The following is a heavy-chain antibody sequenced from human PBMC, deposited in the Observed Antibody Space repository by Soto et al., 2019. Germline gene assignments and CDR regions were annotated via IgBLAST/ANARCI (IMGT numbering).Heavy chain of an antibody. J-gene: IGHJ6*02. CDR2: ISYDEIDK. CDR3: AKDSGYQLPDNYFYYGLDV. D-gene: IGHD2-2*01. CDR1: GFTFTSHA. Sequence: QGQLVESGGGVVQPGRSLRLSCAASGFTFTSHAMHWVRQTPGKGLEWVAAISYDEIDKKSASSVKGRFTVSRDNVKNTLSLQMNSLRPEDTAVYYCAKDSGYQLPDNYFYYGLDVWGQGTTVTVSS. V-gene: IGHV3-30*18.